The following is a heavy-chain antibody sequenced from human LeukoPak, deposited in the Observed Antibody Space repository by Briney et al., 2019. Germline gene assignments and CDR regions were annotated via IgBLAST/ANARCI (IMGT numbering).Heavy chain of an antibody. Sequence: GGSLRLSCAASGFTFDDYGMSWVRQAPGKGLEWVSGINWNGGSTGYADSVKGRFTISRDNAKNSLYLQMNSLRAEDTALYHCARHIYSSGWYQYYYYYMDVWGKGTTVTISS. CDR3: ARHIYSSGWYQYYYYYMDV. CDR2: INWNGGST. J-gene: IGHJ6*03. V-gene: IGHV3-20*01. CDR1: GFTFDDYG. D-gene: IGHD6-13*01.